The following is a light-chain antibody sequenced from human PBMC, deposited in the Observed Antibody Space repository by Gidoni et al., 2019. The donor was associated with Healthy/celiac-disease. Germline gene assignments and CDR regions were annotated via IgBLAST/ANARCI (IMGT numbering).Light chain of an antibody. V-gene: IGKV1-33*01. CDR1: QDISNY. CDR3: QQYDNLPRSWT. CDR2: DAS. J-gene: IGKJ1*01. Sequence: SSLSASVGDRVTITCQASQDISNYLNWYQQKPGKAPKLLIYDASNLETGDPSRFSGSGSGTDFTFTISSLQPEDIATYYCQQYDNLPRSWTFGQGTKVEIK.